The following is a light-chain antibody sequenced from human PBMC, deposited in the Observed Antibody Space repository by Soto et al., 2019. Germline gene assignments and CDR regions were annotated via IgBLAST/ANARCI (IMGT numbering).Light chain of an antibody. CDR3: SSFTNTDTLV. J-gene: IGLJ1*01. Sequence: QSALTQPASVSGSPGQSITISCTGTSSDVGFYNYVSWYQQNPGKAPKLMIYEVRNRPSGVSNRFSGSKSGNTASLTISGLQAEYEAEYYCSSFTNTDTLVFGTGTKVTVL. CDR2: EVR. CDR1: SSDVGFYNY. V-gene: IGLV2-14*01.